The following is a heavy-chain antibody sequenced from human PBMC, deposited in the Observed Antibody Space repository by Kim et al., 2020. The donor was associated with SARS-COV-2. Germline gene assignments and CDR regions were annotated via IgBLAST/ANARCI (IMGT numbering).Heavy chain of an antibody. CDR3: ARDRPRGHFDY. V-gene: IGHV3-7*01. Sequence: EMYYVDSVKGRFTISRDNAKNSLYLQMNSLRAEDTAVYYCARDRPRGHFDYWGQGTLVTVSS. CDR2: EM. J-gene: IGHJ4*02.